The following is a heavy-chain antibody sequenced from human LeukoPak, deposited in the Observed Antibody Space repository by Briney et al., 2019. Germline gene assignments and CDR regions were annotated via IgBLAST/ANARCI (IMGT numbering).Heavy chain of an antibody. D-gene: IGHD6-13*01. J-gene: IGHJ4*02. CDR1: GDSISSSSYY. CDR2: IYYSGST. V-gene: IGHV4-61*01. Sequence: SETLSLTCTVSGDSISSSSYYWSWIRQPPGKGLEWIGYIYYSGSTNYNPSLKSRVTISVDTSKNQFSLKLSSVTAADTAVYYCARGKAAAKDYWGQGTLVTVSS. CDR3: ARGKAAAKDY.